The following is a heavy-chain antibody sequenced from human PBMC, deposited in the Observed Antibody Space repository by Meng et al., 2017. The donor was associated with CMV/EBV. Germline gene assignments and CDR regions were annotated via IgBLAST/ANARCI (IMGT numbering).Heavy chain of an antibody. D-gene: IGHD1-26*01. CDR3: ARGGDSWYSDY. V-gene: IGHV1-69*12. Sequence: VQLVQSAAGVKKPGSAAKVSGKTSGGTFSTFAISWVRQAPGEGLEWMGGIIPAFETANYAERFQDRVTITADDSTTTAYMELSSLRADDTALYFRARGGDSWYSDYWGQGTLVTVSS. CDR2: IIPAFETA. CDR1: GGTFSTFA. J-gene: IGHJ4*02.